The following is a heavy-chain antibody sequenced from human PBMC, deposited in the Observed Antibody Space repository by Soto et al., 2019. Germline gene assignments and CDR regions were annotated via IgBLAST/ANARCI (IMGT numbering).Heavy chain of an antibody. CDR3: ARDSRGSNWYAH. V-gene: IGHV3-7*03. D-gene: IGHD3-10*01. CDR2: VNPDGTQK. Sequence: EVQLVESGGGLVQPGGSLRLSCDTSGFTVSDYWMSWVRRAPGNGLEWVANVNPDGTQKFYVDSVRGRFSIFRDNTKKSHCLPMNRLTAADMGIYYCARDSRGSNWYAHWGQGAQVTVSS. CDR1: GFTVSDYW. J-gene: IGHJ5*02.